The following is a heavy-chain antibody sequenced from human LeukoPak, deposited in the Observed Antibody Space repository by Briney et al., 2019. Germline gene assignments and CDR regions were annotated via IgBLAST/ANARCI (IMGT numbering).Heavy chain of an antibody. V-gene: IGHV4-61*02. Sequence: SETLSLTCTVSGASISDNFYWSWIRQSAGKGLYWIGRIYASGITTYSSSLKSRLTISVDTSKNQFSLRLTSVTAADTAVYYCARVTVGVRGLHFDDWGQGTLVTVSS. CDR1: GASISDNFY. J-gene: IGHJ4*02. CDR3: ARVTVGVRGLHFDD. CDR2: IYASGIT. D-gene: IGHD3-10*01.